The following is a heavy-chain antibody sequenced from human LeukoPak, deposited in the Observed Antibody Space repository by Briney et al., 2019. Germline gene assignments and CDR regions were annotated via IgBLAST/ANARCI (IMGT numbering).Heavy chain of an antibody. CDR3: AREAGSFSS. J-gene: IGHJ5*02. CDR1: GYTLTGDY. Sequence: ASVKVSCKASGYTLTGDYIHWVRQAPGQGLEWMGWINPNSGGTNYAQKFQGRVTMTRDTSISTAYMEMTRLRSDDTAVYYCAREAGSFSSWGQGTLVTVSS. CDR2: INPNSGGT. V-gene: IGHV1-2*02. D-gene: IGHD6-13*01.